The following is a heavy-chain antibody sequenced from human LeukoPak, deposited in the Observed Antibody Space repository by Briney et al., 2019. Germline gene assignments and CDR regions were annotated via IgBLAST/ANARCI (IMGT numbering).Heavy chain of an antibody. CDR1: GFTFSSFA. CDR2: IKSKTDGGTT. CDR3: TTTHSVLWFGELRF. Sequence: GGSLRLSCAASGFTFSSFAMSWVRQAPGKGLEWVGRIKSKTDGGTTDYAAPVKGRFTISRDDSKNTLYLQMNSLKTEDTAVYYCTTTHSVLWFGELRFWGQGTLVTVSS. J-gene: IGHJ4*02. D-gene: IGHD3-10*01. V-gene: IGHV3-15*01.